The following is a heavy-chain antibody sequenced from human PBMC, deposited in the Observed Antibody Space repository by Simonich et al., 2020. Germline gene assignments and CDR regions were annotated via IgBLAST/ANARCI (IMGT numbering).Heavy chain of an antibody. V-gene: IGHV3-15*01. CDR3: TKGLTGDTNY. J-gene: IGHJ4*02. D-gene: IGHD7-27*01. CDR2: IKSKTDGGTT. CDR1: GFTFSSYW. Sequence: ESGGGLVQPGGSLRLSCAASGFTFSSYWMSWVRQAPGKGLEWVGRIKSKTDGGTTDYAAPVKGRFTISRDDSKNTLYLQMNSLKTEDTAVYYCTKGLTGDTNYWGQGTLVTVSS.